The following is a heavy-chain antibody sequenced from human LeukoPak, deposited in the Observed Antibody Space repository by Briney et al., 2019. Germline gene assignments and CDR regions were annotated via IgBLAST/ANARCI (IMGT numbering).Heavy chain of an antibody. CDR1: GGSISNYY. CDR3: ARAVRGSGSYIYGMDV. V-gene: IGHV4-59*01. Sequence: PSETLSLTCTVSGGSISNYYWNLLRQPPGKGLEWIAYIYYSGSTNYNPSLKSRVTISVDTSRNQFSLKLSSVTAADTAVYYCARAVRGSGSYIYGMDVWGQGTTVTVSS. J-gene: IGHJ6*02. D-gene: IGHD3-10*01. CDR2: IYYSGST.